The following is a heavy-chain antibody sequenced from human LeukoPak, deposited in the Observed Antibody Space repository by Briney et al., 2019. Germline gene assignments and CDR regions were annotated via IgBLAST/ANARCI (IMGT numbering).Heavy chain of an antibody. Sequence: ASVKVSCKASGYTFPSYDINWVRQATGQGLEWMGWMNPNSGNTGYAQKFQGRVTMTRNTSISTAHMELSSLRSEDTAVYYCARDCSSSWYYWFDPWGQGTLVTVSS. CDR1: GYTFPSYD. CDR3: ARDCSSSWYYWFDP. J-gene: IGHJ5*02. D-gene: IGHD6-13*01. CDR2: MNPNSGNT. V-gene: IGHV1-8*01.